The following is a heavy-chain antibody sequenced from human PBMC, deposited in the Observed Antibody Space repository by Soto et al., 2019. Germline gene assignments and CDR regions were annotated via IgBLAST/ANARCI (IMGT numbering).Heavy chain of an antibody. CDR3: ARWDGYGDV. D-gene: IGHD4-17*01. V-gene: IGHV3-23*01. CDR2: LSGGGSNT. Sequence: EVQLLESGGGLVQPGGSLRLSCAASGFSFSTYSMACVRQTPGKGLAWVSGLSGGGSNTFYADSVQGRFTISVDNSKNTVYLQMNSLRVEDTAVYYCARWDGYGDVWGQGTLVTVSS. J-gene: IGHJ4*02. CDR1: GFSFSTYS.